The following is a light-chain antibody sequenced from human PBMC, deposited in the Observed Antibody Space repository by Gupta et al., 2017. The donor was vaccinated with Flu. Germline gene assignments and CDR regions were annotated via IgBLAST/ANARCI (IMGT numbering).Light chain of an antibody. J-gene: IGKJ5*01. CDR1: QDVTIY. Sequence: IQLTQSPSSLSASVGDRVTITCQASQDVTIYLNWYQQKPGKAPKLLIYDSSNLETGVPSRFRGSGSGTDFTFTISSLQAEDVATYYCQQYDNVPITFGQGTQLEIK. V-gene: IGKV1-33*01. CDR3: QQYDNVPIT. CDR2: DSS.